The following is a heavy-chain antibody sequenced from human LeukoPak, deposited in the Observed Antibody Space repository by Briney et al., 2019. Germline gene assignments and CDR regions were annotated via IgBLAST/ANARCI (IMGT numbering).Heavy chain of an antibody. J-gene: IGHJ3*02. Sequence: SGGSLRLSCAASGFTFSSYEMNWVRQAPGKGLEWVSYISSSGSTIYYADSVKGRFTISRDNSKNTLYPQMNSLRAEDTAVYYCAKDLYSSGWYRRSVAFDIWGQGTMVTVSS. D-gene: IGHD6-19*01. CDR2: ISSSGSTI. V-gene: IGHV3-48*03. CDR1: GFTFSSYE. CDR3: AKDLYSSGWYRRSVAFDI.